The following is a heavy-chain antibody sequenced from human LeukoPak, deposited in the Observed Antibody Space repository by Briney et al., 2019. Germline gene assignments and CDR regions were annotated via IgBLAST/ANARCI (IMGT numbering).Heavy chain of an antibody. CDR2: ISYDGSNK. CDR1: GFTFSSYG. J-gene: IGHJ4*02. CDR3: AKASGWNY. Sequence: GRSLRLSCAASGFTFSSYGMHWVRQAPGKGLEWVAVISYDGSNKYYADSVKGRFTISRDNSKNTLYLQMNSLRAEDTAVYYCAKASGWNYWGQGTLVTVSS. D-gene: IGHD2-15*01. V-gene: IGHV3-30*18.